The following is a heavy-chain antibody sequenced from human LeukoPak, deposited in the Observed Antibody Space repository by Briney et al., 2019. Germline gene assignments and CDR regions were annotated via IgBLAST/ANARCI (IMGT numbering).Heavy chain of an antibody. D-gene: IGHD3-22*01. CDR3: ARGRVAYYYDSSGYPYDY. CDR1: GDSVSSNSAA. V-gene: IGHV6-1*01. J-gene: IGHJ4*02. CDR2: TYYRSKWYN. Sequence: SQTLSLTCAISGDSVSSNSAAWNWIRQSPSRGLEWLGRTYYRSKWYNDYAVSVKSRITINPETSKNQFSLQLNSVTPEDTAVYYCARGRVAYYYDSSGYPYDYWGQGTLVTVSS.